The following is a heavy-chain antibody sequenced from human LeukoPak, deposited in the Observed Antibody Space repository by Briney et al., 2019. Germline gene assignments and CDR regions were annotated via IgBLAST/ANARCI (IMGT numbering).Heavy chain of an antibody. Sequence: GGSLRLSCAASGFTFSSYAMHWVRQAPGKGLEWVAFISFGGTNKYYGDSVKGRFTISRDNSKNTPFLQMNSLRAEDTAVYYCARDAQPQYSSGSLYAEYFQHWGQGTLVTVSS. D-gene: IGHD6-19*01. V-gene: IGHV3-30*03. CDR3: ARDAQPQYSSGSLYAEYFQH. J-gene: IGHJ1*01. CDR2: ISFGGTNK. CDR1: GFTFSSYA.